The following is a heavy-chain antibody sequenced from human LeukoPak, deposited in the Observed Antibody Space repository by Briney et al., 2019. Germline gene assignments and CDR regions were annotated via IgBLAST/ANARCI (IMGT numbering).Heavy chain of an antibody. Sequence: SETLSLTCTVSGGSISSYYWSWFRQPPGKGPEWIGYIYYSGSTNYNPSLKSRVTISVDTSKNQFSLKLSSVTAADTAVYYCAASYYRRHFDYWGQGTLVTVSS. D-gene: IGHD3-10*01. J-gene: IGHJ4*02. V-gene: IGHV4-59*01. CDR2: IYYSGST. CDR3: AASYYRRHFDY. CDR1: GGSISSYY.